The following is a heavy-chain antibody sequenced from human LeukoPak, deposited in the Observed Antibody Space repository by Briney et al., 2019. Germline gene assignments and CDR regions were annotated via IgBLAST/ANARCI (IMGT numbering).Heavy chain of an antibody. D-gene: IGHD3-22*01. CDR2: ISSSSYI. V-gene: IGHV3-21*01. CDR3: AAYYYDSSGYLSPFDY. Sequence: GGSLRLSCAASGFTFSSYSMNWVRQAPGKGLEWVSSISSSSYIYYADSVKGRFTISRDNAKNSLYLQMNSLRAEDTAVYYCAAYYYDSSGYLSPFDYWGQGTLVTVSS. J-gene: IGHJ4*02. CDR1: GFTFSSYS.